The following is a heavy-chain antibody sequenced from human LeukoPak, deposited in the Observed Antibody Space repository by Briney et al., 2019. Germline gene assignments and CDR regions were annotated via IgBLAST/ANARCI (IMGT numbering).Heavy chain of an antibody. V-gene: IGHV4-4*02. CDR2: IHDTGST. J-gene: IGHJ5*02. CDR3: ARYIAAAALSNWFDP. CDR1: GGSISRSNW. D-gene: IGHD6-13*01. Sequence: SGTLSLTCTVSGGSISRSNWWSWVRQPPGKGLEWIGEIHDTGSTNYNPSLKSRVTISVDTSKNQFSLKLSSVTAADTAVYYCARYIAAAALSNWFDPWGQGTLVTVSS.